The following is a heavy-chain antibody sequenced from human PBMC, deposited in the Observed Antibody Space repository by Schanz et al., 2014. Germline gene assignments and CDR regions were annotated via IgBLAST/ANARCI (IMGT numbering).Heavy chain of an antibody. J-gene: IGHJ5*02. CDR3: ARGGGAAAST. CDR1: GFMFSSFW. V-gene: IGHV3-11*06. Sequence: VQLVESGGDLVQPGGSLRLSCAASGFMFSSFWMGWIRQAPGKGLEWVSYISHNTFYTDYADSVKGRFTISRDNAKNSVYLQMNTLRAEDTAVYYCARGGGAAASTWGQGTLVTVSS. D-gene: IGHD6-13*01. CDR2: ISHNTFYT.